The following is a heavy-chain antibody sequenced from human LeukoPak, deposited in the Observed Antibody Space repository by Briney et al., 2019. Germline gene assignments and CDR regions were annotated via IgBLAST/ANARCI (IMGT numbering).Heavy chain of an antibody. D-gene: IGHD6-13*01. CDR3: ARDVVIAAAGTRGWFDP. CDR2: IYTSGST. CDR1: GYSISSGYY. V-gene: IGHV4-4*07. Sequence: PSETLSLTCAVSGYSISSGYYWSWIRQPAGKGLEWIGRIYTSGSTNYNPSLKSRVTMSVDTSKNQFSLKLSSVTAADTAVYYCARDVVIAAAGTRGWFDPWGQGTLVTVSS. J-gene: IGHJ5*02.